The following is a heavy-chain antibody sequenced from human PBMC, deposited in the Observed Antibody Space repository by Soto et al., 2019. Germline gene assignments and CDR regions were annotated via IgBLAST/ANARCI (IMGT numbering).Heavy chain of an antibody. Sequence: QVQLVQSGAEVKKPGASVKVSCKASGYTFTSYAMHWVRQAPGHRLEWMGWINAGNGNTKYSQKFQGRVTSTRDTSASTAYMQLSGLRSEDTAVYYCAGDQRYYDFWCGLDYWGQGTLVTVAS. CDR2: INAGNGNT. CDR3: AGDQRYYDFWCGLDY. CDR1: GYTFTSYA. V-gene: IGHV1-3*01. D-gene: IGHD3-3*01. J-gene: IGHJ4*02.